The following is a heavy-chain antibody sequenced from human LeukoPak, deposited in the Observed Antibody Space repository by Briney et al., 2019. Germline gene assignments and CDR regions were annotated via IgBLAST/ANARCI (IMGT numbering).Heavy chain of an antibody. CDR2: INPDGSTT. V-gene: IGHV3-74*01. CDR3: AKDLHYGSADY. Sequence: GGSLRLSCAASGFTFSSYAMHWVRQDPGKGLVWVSFINPDGSTTNYADSVKGRFTISRDNAKNALYLQMNSLRAEDTAVYYCAKDLHYGSADYWGQGTLVTVSS. D-gene: IGHD3-10*01. CDR1: GFTFSSYA. J-gene: IGHJ4*02.